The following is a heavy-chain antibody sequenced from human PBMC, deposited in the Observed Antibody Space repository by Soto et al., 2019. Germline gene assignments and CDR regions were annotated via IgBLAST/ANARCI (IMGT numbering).Heavy chain of an antibody. CDR2: IKSKIAGGTT. CDR1: GFTFSNAW. V-gene: IGHV3-15*01. J-gene: IGHJ4*02. CDR3: ARGHRSSGKIFDS. Sequence: EVQLVESGGGLVKPGGSVRLSCAASGFTFSNAWMSWVRQAPGKGLEWVGRIKSKIAGGTTEYDAPVKDRFTISRDDSKNTLYLQMNSLKIEDTAVYYCARGHRSSGKIFDSWGQGTLVTVSS. D-gene: IGHD3-22*01.